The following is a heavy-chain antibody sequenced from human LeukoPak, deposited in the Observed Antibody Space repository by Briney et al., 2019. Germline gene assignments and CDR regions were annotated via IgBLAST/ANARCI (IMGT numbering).Heavy chain of an antibody. CDR2: ISGSGGST. Sequence: PGGSLRLSCAASGFTFSSYAMSWVRQAPGKGLEWVSAISGSGGSTYYADSVKGRFTISRDNSKSTLYPQMNSLRAEDTAVYYCAKDSWLIQLWLEYWGQGTLVTVSS. V-gene: IGHV3-23*01. J-gene: IGHJ4*02. CDR1: GFTFSSYA. D-gene: IGHD5-18*01. CDR3: AKDSWLIQLWLEY.